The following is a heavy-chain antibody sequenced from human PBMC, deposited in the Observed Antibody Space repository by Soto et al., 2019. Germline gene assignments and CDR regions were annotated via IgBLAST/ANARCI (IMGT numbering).Heavy chain of an antibody. CDR1: GFTFSRYG. D-gene: IGHD5-12*01. J-gene: IGHJ4*02. V-gene: IGHV3-30*18. CDR3: AKKASSEMATITH. Sequence: RLSCAGSGFTFSRYGMHWVRQAPGKGLEWVAVISYDGSNKYYADSVKGRFTISRDNSKNTLYLQMNSLRAEDTAVYYCAKKASSEMATITHWAQGTLVTVYS. CDR2: ISYDGSNK.